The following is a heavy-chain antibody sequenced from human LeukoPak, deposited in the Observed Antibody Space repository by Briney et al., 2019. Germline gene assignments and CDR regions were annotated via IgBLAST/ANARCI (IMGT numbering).Heavy chain of an antibody. CDR2: IGISGSPI. V-gene: IGHV3-48*02. D-gene: IGHD1-26*01. Sequence: PGGSLRLSCAASGFTFSSYSMNWVRQAPGKGLEWVSYIGISGSPIFYADSVKGRYTISRDNAQNSVYLQMNSLRDEDTAVYYCASDRYYSFDNWGRGTLVTVSS. CDR1: GFTFSSYS. CDR3: ASDRYYSFDN. J-gene: IGHJ4*02.